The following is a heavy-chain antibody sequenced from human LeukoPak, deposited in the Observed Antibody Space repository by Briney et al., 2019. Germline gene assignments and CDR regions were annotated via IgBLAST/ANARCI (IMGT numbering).Heavy chain of an antibody. CDR1: GYTFTGYY. D-gene: IGHD3-16*02. V-gene: IGHV1-2*04. Sequence: GASVKVSRKASGYTFTGYYKHWVRQAPGQGLEWMGWINPNSGGTNYAQKFQGWVTMTRDTSISTAYMELSRLRSDDTAVYYCARESSFGGVIVWGQGTLVTVSS. CDR2: INPNSGGT. CDR3: ARESSFGGVIV. J-gene: IGHJ4*02.